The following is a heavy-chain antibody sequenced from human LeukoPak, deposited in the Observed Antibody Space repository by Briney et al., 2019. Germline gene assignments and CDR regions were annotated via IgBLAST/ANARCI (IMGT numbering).Heavy chain of an antibody. D-gene: IGHD3-10*01. CDR2: IYSGGST. CDR1: EFSVGSNY. V-gene: IGHV3-66*01. Sequence: GGSLRLSCAASEFSVGSNYMTWVRQAPGKGLEWVSLIYSGGSTYYADSVKGRFTISRDNSKNTLYLQMNSLRAEDTALYYCAKDAPTMVRGVIMDWGQGTLVTVSS. J-gene: IGHJ4*02. CDR3: AKDAPTMVRGVIMD.